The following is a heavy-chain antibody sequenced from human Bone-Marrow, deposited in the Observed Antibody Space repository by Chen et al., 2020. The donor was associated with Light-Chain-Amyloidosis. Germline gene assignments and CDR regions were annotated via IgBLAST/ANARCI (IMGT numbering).Heavy chain of an antibody. CDR1: GNSISRGYF. J-gene: IGHJ4*02. CDR3: ARARLNMVRGVAPYYFDY. V-gene: IGHV4-38-2*01. Sequence: QVLLQQSGPGLVKPSETLSLICAVSGNSISRGYFWGWIRQPPGKGLEWIGSIYYSGSTYYNPSLKSRVTISVDTSKNQFSLKLSSVTAADTAVYYCARARLNMVRGVAPYYFDYWGQGTLVTVSS. CDR2: IYYSGST. D-gene: IGHD3-10*01.